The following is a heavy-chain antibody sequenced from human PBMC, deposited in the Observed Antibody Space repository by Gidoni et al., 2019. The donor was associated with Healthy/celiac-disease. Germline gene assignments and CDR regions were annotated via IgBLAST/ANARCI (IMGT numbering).Heavy chain of an antibody. V-gene: IGHV4-34*01. D-gene: IGHD2-15*01. CDR3: ARGRVVVAATPHGYYYGMDV. CDR2: INHSGST. CDR1: GGSFSGYY. J-gene: IGHJ6*02. Sequence: AVYGGSFSGYYWRWSRQPPGKGLEWIGEINHSGSTNYNPSLKSRVTISVDTSKNQFSLKLSSVTAADTAVYYCARGRVVVAATPHGYYYGMDVWGQGTTVTVSS.